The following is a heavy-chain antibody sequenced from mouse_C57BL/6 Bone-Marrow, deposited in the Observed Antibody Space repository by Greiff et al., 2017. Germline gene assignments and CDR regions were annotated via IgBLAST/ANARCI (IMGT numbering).Heavy chain of an antibody. Sequence: VQLQQPGAELVKPGASVKLSCKASGYTFTSYWMHWVKQRPGQGLEWIGMIHPNSGSTNYNEKFKSKATLTVDKSSSTAYMQLSSLTSEDSAVYYCAREVIVTTRYYAMDYWGQGTSLTVSS. V-gene: IGHV1-64*01. CDR2: IHPNSGST. CDR1: GYTFTSYW. D-gene: IGHD2-5*01. CDR3: AREVIVTTRYYAMDY. J-gene: IGHJ4*01.